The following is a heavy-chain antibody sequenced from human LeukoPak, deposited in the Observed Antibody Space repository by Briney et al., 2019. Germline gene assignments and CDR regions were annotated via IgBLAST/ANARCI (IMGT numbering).Heavy chain of an antibody. V-gene: IGHV1-8*01. D-gene: IGHD2-21*02. CDR2: MNPNSGNT. CDR1: GYTFTSYD. Sequence: ASVKVSCKASGYTFTSYDINWVRQATGQGLEWMGWMNPNSGNTGYAQKFQGRVTMTRNTSISTAYMELSSLRSEDTAVYYCARGPSVDGYCGGDCYSYNDYWGQGTLVTVSS. J-gene: IGHJ4*02. CDR3: ARGPSVDGYCGGDCYSYNDY.